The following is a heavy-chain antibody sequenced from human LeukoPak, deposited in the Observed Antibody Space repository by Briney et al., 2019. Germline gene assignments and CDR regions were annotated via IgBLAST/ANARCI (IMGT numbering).Heavy chain of an antibody. CDR3: ARGLVRIAARRGLRSPYFDY. CDR1: GYTFTSYD. J-gene: IGHJ4*02. V-gene: IGHV1-8*03. D-gene: IGHD6-6*01. Sequence: GASVKVSCKASGYTFTSYDINWVRQATGQGLEWMGWMNPNSGNTGYAQKFQGRVTITRNTSIGTAYMELSSLRSEDTAVYYSARGLVRIAARRGLRSPYFDYWGQGTLVTVSS. CDR2: MNPNSGNT.